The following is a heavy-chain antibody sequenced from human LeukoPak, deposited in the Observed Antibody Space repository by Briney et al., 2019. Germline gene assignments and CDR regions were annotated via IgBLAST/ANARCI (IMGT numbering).Heavy chain of an antibody. V-gene: IGHV3-23*01. CDR3: AKSSYYDSSGYYREYYFDY. CDR2: VSGSGGST. Sequence: GGSLRLSCAASGLTFSNAWMSWVRQAPGKGLEWVSSVSGSGGSTYYADSVKGRFTISRDNSKSTLFLQMNSLRAEDTAVYYCAKSSYYDSSGYYREYYFDYWGQGTLVTVSS. J-gene: IGHJ4*02. D-gene: IGHD3-22*01. CDR1: GLTFSNAW.